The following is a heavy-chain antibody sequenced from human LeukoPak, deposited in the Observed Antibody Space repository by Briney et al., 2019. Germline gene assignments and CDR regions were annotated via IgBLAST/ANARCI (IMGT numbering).Heavy chain of an antibody. J-gene: IGHJ4*02. CDR1: GFTVSSKY. D-gene: IGHD6-13*01. Sequence: GGSLRLSCAASGFTVSSKYISWVRQAPGKGLEWVSVIYDGGSVDYADSVKGRFTISRDNSKSKVFLQMNSLRVEDTAVYYCAREASYSSSWWYFDHWGQGTLVTVSS. CDR2: IYDGGSV. V-gene: IGHV3-66*01. CDR3: AREASYSSSWWYFDH.